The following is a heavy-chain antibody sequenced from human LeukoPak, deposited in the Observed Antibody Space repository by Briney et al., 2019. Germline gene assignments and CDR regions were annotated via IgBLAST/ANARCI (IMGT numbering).Heavy chain of an antibody. V-gene: IGHV4-34*01. J-gene: IGHJ4*02. CDR1: GGSFRGYY. Sequence: SETLSLTCAVYGGSFRGYYWSWIRQPPGKRLEWIGEINHSGSTNYNTSLKSRVTISVETSKNQFSLKLSSVAAANTAVYYCARVRYFDWLLSNWGQGTLVTVSS. CDR2: INHSGST. D-gene: IGHD3-9*01. CDR3: ARVRYFDWLLSN.